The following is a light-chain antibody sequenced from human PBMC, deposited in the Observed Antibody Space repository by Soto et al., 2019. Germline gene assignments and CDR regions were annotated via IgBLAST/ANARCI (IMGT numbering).Light chain of an antibody. CDR2: GAS. J-gene: IGKJ1*01. V-gene: IGKV1-39*01. Sequence: DIHLTQSPSSLSASVGDRVTITCRAGQSVSKFLHWYQQKPGKPPKLLIYGASNLQRGVPSRFSGSGSGTDFTLTISGIQLEDFATYFCQQSYSTPPWTFGQGTKVEIK. CDR3: QQSYSTPPWT. CDR1: QSVSKF.